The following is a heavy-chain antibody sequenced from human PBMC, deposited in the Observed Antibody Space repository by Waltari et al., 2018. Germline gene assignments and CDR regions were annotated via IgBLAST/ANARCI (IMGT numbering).Heavy chain of an antibody. J-gene: IGHJ6*02. CDR3: AKSLEPDRLRYGMDV. D-gene: IGHD6-6*01. Sequence: EVQLLESGGGLSQPGGSLRLSCAASGFPFSSYAMSWVRQAPGKGLQWVSGVNMEGGWTYYANSVRGRFTISRDNSKNTLYLQMYSLRAEDTAIYYCAKSLEPDRLRYGMDVWGQGTTVTVSS. CDR2: VNMEGGWT. V-gene: IGHV3-23*01. CDR1: GFPFSSYA.